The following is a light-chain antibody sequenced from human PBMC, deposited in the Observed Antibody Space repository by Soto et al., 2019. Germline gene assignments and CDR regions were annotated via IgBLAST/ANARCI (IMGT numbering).Light chain of an antibody. V-gene: IGLV1-51*01. CDR2: DIY. CDR1: GSSFGEDA. CDR3: GTWGWGLRV. Sequence: QSVLTQPPSVSAAPGQTVTISCSGDGSSFGEDAMCWYQVLPGAAPSVLIYDIYKRPSGIPDRFSGSTSAPSATLTITAVQVGDEAEYCCGTWGWGLRVFGAGTQLTVL. J-gene: IGLJ2*01.